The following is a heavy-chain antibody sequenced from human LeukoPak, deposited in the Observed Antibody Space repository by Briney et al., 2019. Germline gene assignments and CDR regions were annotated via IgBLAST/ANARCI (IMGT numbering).Heavy chain of an antibody. J-gene: IGHJ4*02. CDR1: GFTFSSYA. Sequence: GRSLRLSCAASGFTFSSYAMLWVRQAPGKGLEWVAVISYDGSNKYYADSVKGRFTISRDNSKNTLYLQMNSLRAEDTAVYYCARVGSYSYFDYWGQGTLVTVSS. CDR3: ARVGSYSYFDY. V-gene: IGHV3-30*04. D-gene: IGHD1-26*01. CDR2: ISYDGSNK.